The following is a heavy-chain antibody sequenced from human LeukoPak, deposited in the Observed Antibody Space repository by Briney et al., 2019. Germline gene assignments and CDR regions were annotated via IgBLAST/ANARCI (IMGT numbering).Heavy chain of an antibody. Sequence: GGFLRLSCAASGFTFSDYYMSWIRQAPGKGLEWVSYISSSGSTIYYADSVKGRFTISRDNAKNSLYLQMNSLRAEDTAVYYCARDLNYYDSSGYYWGQGTLVTVSS. D-gene: IGHD3-22*01. CDR3: ARDLNYYDSSGYY. J-gene: IGHJ4*02. CDR2: ISSSGSTI. V-gene: IGHV3-11*01. CDR1: GFTFSDYY.